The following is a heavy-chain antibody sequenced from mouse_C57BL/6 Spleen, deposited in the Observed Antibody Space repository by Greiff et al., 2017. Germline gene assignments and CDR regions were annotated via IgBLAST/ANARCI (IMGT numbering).Heavy chain of an antibody. J-gene: IGHJ2*01. Sequence: EVQLQESGPGLVKPSQSLSLTCSVTGYSITSGYYWNWIRQFPGNKLEWMGYISYDGSNNYNPSLKNRISITRDTSKNQFFLKLNSVTTEDTATYYCAREYYAFDYWGQGTTLTVSS. V-gene: IGHV3-6*01. D-gene: IGHD1-1*01. CDR1: GYSITSGYY. CDR2: ISYDGSN. CDR3: AREYYAFDY.